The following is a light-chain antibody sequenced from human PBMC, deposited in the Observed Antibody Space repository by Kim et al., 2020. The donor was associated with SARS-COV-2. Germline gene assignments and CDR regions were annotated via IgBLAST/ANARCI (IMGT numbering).Light chain of an antibody. J-gene: IGLJ1*01. CDR3: QAWDSSTAV. CDR1: KLGDKY. V-gene: IGLV3-1*01. Sequence: SYELTQPPSAFVSPGQTASITCSGDKLGDKYACWYQQKPGQSPVLVIYQDSKRPSGIPERFSGSNSGNTATLTITGTQAMDEADYYCQAWDSSTAVFGTG. CDR2: QDS.